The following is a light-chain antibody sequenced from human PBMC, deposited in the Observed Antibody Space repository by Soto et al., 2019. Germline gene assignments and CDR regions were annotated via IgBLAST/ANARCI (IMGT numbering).Light chain of an antibody. CDR1: SSDVGSYNR. V-gene: IGLV2-18*02. CDR2: EVS. Sequence: QSALTQPPSVSGSPGQSVAISCTGTSSDVGSYNRVSWYQQPPGTAPKLIISEVSNRPSGVPDRFSGSKSGNTASLTISGLQAEDEADYYCSSFTTSDTYGFGTGTKVTVL. CDR3: SSFTTSDTYG. J-gene: IGLJ1*01.